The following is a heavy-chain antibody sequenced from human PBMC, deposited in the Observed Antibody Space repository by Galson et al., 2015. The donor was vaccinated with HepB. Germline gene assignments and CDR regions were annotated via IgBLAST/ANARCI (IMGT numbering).Heavy chain of an antibody. J-gene: IGHJ5*02. D-gene: IGHD6-6*01. Sequence: SVKVSCKASGYTFTSYAMHWVRQAPGQRLEWMGWINAGNGNTKYSQKFQGKVTITRDTSASTAYMELSSLRSEDTAVYYCARVAARPYNWFDPWGQGTLVTVSS. V-gene: IGHV1-3*01. CDR1: GYTFTSYA. CDR2: INAGNGNT. CDR3: ARVAARPYNWFDP.